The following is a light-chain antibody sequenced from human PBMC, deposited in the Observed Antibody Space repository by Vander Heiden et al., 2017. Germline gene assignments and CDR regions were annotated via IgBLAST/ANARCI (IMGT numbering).Light chain of an antibody. V-gene: IGKV4-1*01. CDR1: QILLYGSNDKNS. CDR3: QQCYATPYT. Sequence: DIILTQPPDSLAVSLGERATINCKSSQILLYGSNDKNSLAWYQQKPGQAPRLLIFWASTRESGVPDRFSGSGSGTDFTLTINSLQAEDVAVYYCQQCYATPYTFGQGTKLEIK. J-gene: IGKJ2*01. CDR2: WAS.